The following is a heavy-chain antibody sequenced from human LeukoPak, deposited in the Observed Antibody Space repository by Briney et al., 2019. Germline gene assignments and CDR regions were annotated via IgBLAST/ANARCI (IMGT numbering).Heavy chain of an antibody. CDR2: IYYTGST. V-gene: IGHV4-59*08. Sequence: SETLSLTCTVSGGSISSYYWSWIRQSPGKGLEWIGYIYYTGSTNYSPSLQSRLTMSVDTSRDQFSLNLTSVTAADRAFYYCARHRYNYYYGIDVWGQGTAVTVSS. CDR1: GGSISSYY. D-gene: IGHD5-12*01. J-gene: IGHJ6*02. CDR3: ARHRYNYYYGIDV.